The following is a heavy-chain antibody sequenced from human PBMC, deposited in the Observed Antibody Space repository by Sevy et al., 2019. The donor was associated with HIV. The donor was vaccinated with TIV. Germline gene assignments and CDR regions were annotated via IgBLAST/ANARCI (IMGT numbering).Heavy chain of an antibody. CDR3: ARDMDNFYGMDV. V-gene: IGHV4-59*11. D-gene: IGHD3-10*01. Sequence: SETLSLTCTVSGVSISTHSWSWIRQPPGKGLEYIGYIYYNGNANYNPSFQSRVTISGDTSMNQMSLKLTSVTAADTAVYYCARDMDNFYGMDVWGQGTTVTVSS. CDR2: IYYNGNA. J-gene: IGHJ6*02. CDR1: GVSISTHS.